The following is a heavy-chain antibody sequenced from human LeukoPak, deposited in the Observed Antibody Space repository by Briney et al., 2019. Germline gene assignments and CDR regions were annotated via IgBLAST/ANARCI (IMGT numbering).Heavy chain of an antibody. CDR3: ARGILGSYYFDL. V-gene: IGHV4-34*01. Sequence: PSETLSLTCGVSGGSFSGYYWSWIRRPPGKGLEWIAEIHYSGATSYKPSLKSRVTISGDTAKNRISLKVTSVTAADTAVYYCARGILGSYYFDLWGRGTLVTVSS. D-gene: IGHD3-16*01. CDR1: GGSFSGYY. J-gene: IGHJ2*01. CDR2: IHYSGAT.